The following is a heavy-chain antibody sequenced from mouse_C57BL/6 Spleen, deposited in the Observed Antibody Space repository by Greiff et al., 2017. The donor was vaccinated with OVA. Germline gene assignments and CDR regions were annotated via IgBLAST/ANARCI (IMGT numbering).Heavy chain of an antibody. CDR3: ARRRLRFYAMDY. CDR2: INPSTGGT. CDR1: GYSFTGYY. J-gene: IGHJ4*01. Sequence: EVQLQQSGPELVKPGASVKISCKASGYSFTGYYMNWVKQSPEKSLEWIGEINPSTGGTTYNQKFKAKATLTVDKSSSTAYMQLKSLTSEDSAVYYCARRRLRFYAMDYWGQGTSVTVSS. D-gene: IGHD2-4*01. V-gene: IGHV1-42*01.